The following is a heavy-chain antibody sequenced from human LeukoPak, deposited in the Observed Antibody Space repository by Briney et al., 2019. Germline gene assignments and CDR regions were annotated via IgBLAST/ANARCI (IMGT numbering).Heavy chain of an antibody. CDR1: GFTFSRYS. CDR3: AKDPAGGYCSSTSCQGY. V-gene: IGHV3-48*01. CDR2: INSGSSSI. J-gene: IGHJ4*02. Sequence: GGSLRLSCAASGFTFSRYSMNWVRQAPGKGLEWLSYINSGSSSISYADSVKGRFTISRDNSKNTLYLQMNSLRAEDTAVYYCAKDPAGGYCSSTSCQGYWGQGTLVTVSS. D-gene: IGHD2-2*01.